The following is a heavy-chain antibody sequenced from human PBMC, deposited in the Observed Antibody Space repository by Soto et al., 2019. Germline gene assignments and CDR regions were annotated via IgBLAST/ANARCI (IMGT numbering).Heavy chain of an antibody. CDR1: GGSVSSGGNY. D-gene: IGHD6-6*01. Sequence: QLQLQESGPGLVKPSETLSLTCAVSGGSVSSGGNYWGWIRQSPGKGLKWIGSVHDTGTTHYNPSLTSRVTISVDTSKNQFSLNVNSVTAAATAVYYCARGLSSPSAAGVWGKGTLVTVSS. J-gene: IGHJ4*02. CDR2: VHDTGTT. CDR3: ARGLSSPSAAGV. V-gene: IGHV4-39*01.